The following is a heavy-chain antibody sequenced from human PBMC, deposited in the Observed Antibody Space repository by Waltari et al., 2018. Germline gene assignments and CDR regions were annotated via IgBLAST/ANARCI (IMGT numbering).Heavy chain of an antibody. J-gene: IGHJ6*03. CDR2: INHSGST. CDR1: GGSFSGYY. V-gene: IGHV4-34*01. CDR3: ASPYCSGGSCYQRGRMDV. Sequence: QVQLQQWGAGLLKPSETLSLPCAVYGGSFSGYYWSWIRQPPGKGLEWIGEINHSGSTNYNPSLKSRVTISVDTSKNQFSLKLSSVTAADTAVYYCASPYCSGGSCYQRGRMDVWGKGTTVTVSS. D-gene: IGHD2-15*01.